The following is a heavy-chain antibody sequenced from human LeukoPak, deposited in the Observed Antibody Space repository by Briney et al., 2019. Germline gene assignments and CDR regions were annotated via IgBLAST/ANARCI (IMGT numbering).Heavy chain of an antibody. D-gene: IGHD3-3*01. CDR2: IWYDGSNK. V-gene: IGHV3-33*01. CDR1: GFTFSSYG. CDR3: ARGAPNDFWSGYYYYYYGMDV. Sequence: PGGSLRLSCAASGFTFSSYGMHWVRQAPGKGLEWVAVIWYDGSNKYYADSVKGRFTISRDNPKNTLYLQMNSLRAEDTAVYYCARGAPNDFWSGYYYYYYGMDVWGQGTTVTVSS. J-gene: IGHJ6*02.